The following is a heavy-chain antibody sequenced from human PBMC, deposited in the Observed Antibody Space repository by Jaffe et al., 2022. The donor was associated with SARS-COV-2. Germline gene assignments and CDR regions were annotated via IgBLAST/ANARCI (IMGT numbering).Heavy chain of an antibody. J-gene: IGHJ4*02. CDR1: GFTFDDYA. D-gene: IGHD3-10*01. Sequence: EVQLVESGGGVVQPGGSLRLSCAASGFTFDDYAMHWVRQAPGKGLEWVSLISANGGSTSYADSVKGRFTISRDHSKNSLYLQMNSLRTEDTALYYCAKAMVRLSYYYFDDWGQGTLVTVSS. V-gene: IGHV3-43*02. CDR3: AKAMVRLSYYYFDD. CDR2: ISANGGST.